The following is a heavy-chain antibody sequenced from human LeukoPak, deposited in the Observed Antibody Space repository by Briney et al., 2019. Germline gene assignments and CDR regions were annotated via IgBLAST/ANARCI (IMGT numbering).Heavy chain of an antibody. CDR3: ARQNYGLDY. V-gene: IGHV3-7*01. J-gene: IGHJ4*02. CDR2: IRQDGSEQ. D-gene: IGHD3-10*01. CDR1: GFTFSTYW. Sequence: PGGSLRLSCAASGFTFSTYWMSWVRQAPGKGLEWVANIRQDGSEQYYVDSVKGRFTLSRDNAKHSLFLQMNSLRAEDTAVYYCARQNYGLDYWGQGTLVTVSS.